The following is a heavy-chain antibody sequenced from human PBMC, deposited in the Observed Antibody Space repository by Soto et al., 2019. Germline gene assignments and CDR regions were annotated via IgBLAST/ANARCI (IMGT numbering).Heavy chain of an antibody. J-gene: IGHJ4*02. CDR1: GFTFSSYA. Sequence: GGSLRLSCVASGFTFSSYALNWVRLAPARGQEWVSAISGSGGTTHYGDPVKGRFTIPVANTKKELLLQMNRLRDEXAAKHCCVKSPNVISNSFDYSAEASLLTGSS. D-gene: IGHD3-10*01. V-gene: IGHV3-23*01. CDR2: ISGSGGTT. CDR3: VKSPNVISNSFDY.